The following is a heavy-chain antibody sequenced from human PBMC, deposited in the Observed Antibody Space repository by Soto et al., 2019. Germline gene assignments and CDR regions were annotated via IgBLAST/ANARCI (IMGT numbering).Heavy chain of an antibody. CDR3: ARRLFGSGWTLDS. CDR1: GASITTYY. V-gene: IGHV4-59*01. D-gene: IGHD6-19*01. CDR2: VYHTGST. Sequence: SETLSLTCDVSGASITTYYWSWIRQAPGKGLEWIGNVYHTGSTDYNSSLKSRVTISVDTSKNQFSLKVNSVTAADTAVYYCARRLFGSGWTLDSWGQGALGTVSS. J-gene: IGHJ4*02.